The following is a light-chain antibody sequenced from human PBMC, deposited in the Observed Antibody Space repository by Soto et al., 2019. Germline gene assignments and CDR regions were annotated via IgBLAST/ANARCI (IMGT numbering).Light chain of an antibody. V-gene: IGKV1-5*03. CDR2: KAS. J-gene: IGKJ1*01. CDR3: QQYNSSPWT. Sequence: DIQMTQSPSTLSASVGDRVTITCRASQSISSWLAWYQQKPGKAPKLLIYKASSLESGVPSRFSGSGSGTEYTLTISRLQPDDFATYYCQQYNSSPWTFGQGTQVEIK. CDR1: QSISSW.